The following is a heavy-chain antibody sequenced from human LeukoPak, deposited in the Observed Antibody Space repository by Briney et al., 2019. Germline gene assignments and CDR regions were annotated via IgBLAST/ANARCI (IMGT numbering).Heavy chain of an antibody. D-gene: IGHD3-22*01. Sequence: PSETLSLTCAVYGGSFSTYYWTWIRQPPGKGLEWIGSIYYSGSTYYNPSLKSRVTISVDTSKNQFSLKLSSVTAADTAVYYCARDYDSSGYYYPWGQGTLVTVSS. CDR1: GGSFSTYY. CDR2: IYYSGST. J-gene: IGHJ5*02. CDR3: ARDYDSSGYYYP. V-gene: IGHV4-39*07.